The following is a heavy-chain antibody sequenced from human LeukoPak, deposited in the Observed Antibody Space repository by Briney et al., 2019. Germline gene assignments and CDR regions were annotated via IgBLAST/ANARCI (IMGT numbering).Heavy chain of an antibody. D-gene: IGHD1-26*01. CDR1: GFTFSSYG. CDR3: GWELLVY. Sequence: GGSLRLSCAASGFTFSSYGMHWVRQAPGKGLEWVAFIRYDGSNKYYADSVKGRFTISRDSSKNTLYLQMNSLRAEDTAVYYCGWELLVYWGQGTLVTVSS. J-gene: IGHJ4*02. V-gene: IGHV3-30*02. CDR2: IRYDGSNK.